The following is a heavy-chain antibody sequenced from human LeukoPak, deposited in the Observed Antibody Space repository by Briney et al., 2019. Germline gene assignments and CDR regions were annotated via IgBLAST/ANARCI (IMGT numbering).Heavy chain of an antibody. CDR3: AKSPTLWSSTLFDY. D-gene: IGHD3-10*01. J-gene: IGHJ4*02. CDR2: ISGSGGST. CDR1: GFTFTSYS. V-gene: IGHV3-23*01. Sequence: PGGSLRLSCAASGFTFTSYSMSWVRQAPGKGLEWVSAISGSGGSTYYADSVKGRFTISRDNSKNTLYLQMNSLRAEDTAVYYCAKSPTLWSSTLFDYWGQGTLVTVSS.